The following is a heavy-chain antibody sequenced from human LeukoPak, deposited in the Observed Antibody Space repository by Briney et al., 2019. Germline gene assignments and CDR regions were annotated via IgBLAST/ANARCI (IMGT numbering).Heavy chain of an antibody. V-gene: IGHV4-39*07. D-gene: IGHD6-6*01. Sequence: SETLSLTCTVSGGSISSSSYYWGWIRQPPGKGLEWIGSIYYSGSTYYNPSLKSRVTISVDTSKNQFSLKLSSVTAADTAVYYCARGYSYTYSSSSTPAALDYWGQGTLVTVSS. CDR3: ARGYSYTYSSSSTPAALDY. CDR1: GGSISSSSYY. CDR2: IYYSGST. J-gene: IGHJ4*02.